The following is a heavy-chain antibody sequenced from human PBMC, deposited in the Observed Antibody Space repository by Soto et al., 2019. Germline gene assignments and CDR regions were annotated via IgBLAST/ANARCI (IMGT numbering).Heavy chain of an antibody. CDR2: INPNSGGT. J-gene: IGHJ6*02. D-gene: IGHD3-10*01. CDR1: GYTFTGYY. Sequence: ASVKVSCKASGYTFTGYYMHWVRQAPGQGLEWMGWINPNSGGTSYAQKFQGRVTMTRDTSISTAYMELSRLRSDDTAVYYCARDGRRSYYYGSGSYYKGNGMDVWGQGTTVTVSS. CDR3: ARDGRRSYYYGSGSYYKGNGMDV. V-gene: IGHV1-2*02.